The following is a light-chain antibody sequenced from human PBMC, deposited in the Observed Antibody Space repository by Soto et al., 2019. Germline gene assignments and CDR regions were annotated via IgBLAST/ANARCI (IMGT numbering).Light chain of an antibody. V-gene: IGKV1-39*01. Sequence: DIQMTQSPSSLSASVGDGVTITCRASQSISSYLNWYQQKPGKAPRLLIYAASSLQSGVPSRFSGSGSGTDFTLIISSLQPEDFATYYCQQSYSTPLTFGPGTKVDIK. J-gene: IGKJ3*01. CDR1: QSISSY. CDR3: QQSYSTPLT. CDR2: AAS.